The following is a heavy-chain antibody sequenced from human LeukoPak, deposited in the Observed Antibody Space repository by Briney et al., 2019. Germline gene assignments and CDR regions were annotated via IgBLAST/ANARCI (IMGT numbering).Heavy chain of an antibody. J-gene: IGHJ3*01. CDR3: AREDSGGATDDGFDV. V-gene: IGHV3-53*01. Sequence: GGSLRLSCAASGFTVSSNYMSWVRQAPGKGLEWVSVIYSGGSTYYADSVKGRFTISRDNSKNTVYLQMESLRVEDTAVYYCAREDSGGATDDGFDVWGHGTVVTVSS. CDR1: GFTVSSNY. D-gene: IGHD3-16*01. CDR2: IYSGGST.